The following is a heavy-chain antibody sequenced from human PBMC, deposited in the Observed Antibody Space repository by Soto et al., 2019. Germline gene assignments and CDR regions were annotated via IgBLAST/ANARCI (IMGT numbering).Heavy chain of an antibody. V-gene: IGHV3-23*01. Sequence: GGSLRLSCVASGFTFNNYAMSWVRQAPGKGLEWVSAITGSGGDTYSADSVMGRFTISRDNSKNTLYLHMNSLRGDDAAIYFCVKGSASSRPYYFDFWGQGTLVTVSS. J-gene: IGHJ4*02. CDR3: VKGSASSRPYYFDF. CDR1: GFTFNNYA. CDR2: ITGSGGDT. D-gene: IGHD2-15*01.